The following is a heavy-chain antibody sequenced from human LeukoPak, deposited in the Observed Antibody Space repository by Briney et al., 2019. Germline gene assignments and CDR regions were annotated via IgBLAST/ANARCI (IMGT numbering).Heavy chain of an antibody. J-gene: IGHJ6*02. Sequence: GGSLRLSCAASGFTFSSYEMNWVRQAPGKGLELVSYISSSGSTIYYADSVKGRFTISRDNAKNSLYLQMNSLRAEDTAVYYCARDLTAGYYYYYGMDVWGQGTTVTVSS. CDR3: ARDLTAGYYYYYGMDV. CDR1: GFTFSSYE. D-gene: IGHD5-18*01. V-gene: IGHV3-48*03. CDR2: ISSSGSTI.